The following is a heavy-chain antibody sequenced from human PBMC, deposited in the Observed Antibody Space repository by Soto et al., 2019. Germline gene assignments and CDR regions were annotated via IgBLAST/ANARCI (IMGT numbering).Heavy chain of an antibody. Sequence: QITLKESGPTLVKPTQTLTLTCTFSGFSLSTTGVGVGWIRQPPGKALEWLALIYWDDDKRFNPSLRSRLTITKDTSKNQVVPTMTNMDPVDTATYYCVQSRCGGDCLQSYSSHSYYGLDVWGQGTTVTVSS. D-gene: IGHD2-21*02. CDR1: GFSLSTTGVG. V-gene: IGHV2-5*02. J-gene: IGHJ6*02. CDR3: VQSRCGGDCLQSYSSHSYYGLDV. CDR2: IYWDDDK.